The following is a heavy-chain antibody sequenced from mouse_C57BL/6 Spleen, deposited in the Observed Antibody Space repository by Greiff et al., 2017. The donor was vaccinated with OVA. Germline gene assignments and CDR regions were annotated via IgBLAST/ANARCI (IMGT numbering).Heavy chain of an antibody. D-gene: IGHD3-2*02. CDR1: GYTFTSYW. Sequence: QVHVKQPGAELVRPGTSVKLSCKASGYTFTSYWMHWVKQRPGQGLEWIGVIDPSDSYTNYNQKFKGKATLTVDTSSNTAYMQLSSLTSEASAVYYCARNQKLRHFDYWGQGTTLTVSS. CDR3: ARNQKLRHFDY. J-gene: IGHJ2*01. CDR2: IDPSDSYT. V-gene: IGHV1-59*01.